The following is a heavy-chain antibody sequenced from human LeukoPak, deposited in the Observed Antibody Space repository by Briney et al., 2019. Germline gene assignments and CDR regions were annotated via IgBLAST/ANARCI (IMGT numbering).Heavy chain of an antibody. CDR3: ARGRRVVVVAADGVIDY. D-gene: IGHD2-15*01. CDR1: GFTFSSYS. CDR2: ISSSSSYI. V-gene: IGHV3-21*01. J-gene: IGHJ4*02. Sequence: GGSLRLSCAASGFTFSSYSMNWVRQAPGKGLEWVSSISSSSSYIYYADSVKGRFTISRDNAKNSLYLQMNSLRAEDTAVYYCARGRRVVVVAADGVIDYWGQGTLVTVSS.